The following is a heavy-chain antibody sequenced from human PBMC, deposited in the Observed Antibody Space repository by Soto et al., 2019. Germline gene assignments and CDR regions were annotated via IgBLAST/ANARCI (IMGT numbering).Heavy chain of an antibody. Sequence: QVQLAQSTGEVKKPGASVRVSCKATGYTFIRYGIAWVRQAPGQGFEWMGWISPYNDHTVYAQKFQGRVTMTADTSTRTVYMNLRGLNSDDTAVYYCARGGYYDNSWGKLSHYGLDVWGQGTSVSVSS. CDR2: ISPYNDHT. J-gene: IGHJ6*02. CDR1: GYTFIRYG. CDR3: ARGGYYDNSWGKLSHYGLDV. V-gene: IGHV1-18*01. D-gene: IGHD3-16*01.